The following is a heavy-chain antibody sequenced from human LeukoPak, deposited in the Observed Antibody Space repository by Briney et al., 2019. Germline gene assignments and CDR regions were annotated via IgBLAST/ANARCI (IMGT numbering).Heavy chain of an antibody. CDR1: GFTFSIYW. CDR2: IKQDGSER. J-gene: IGHJ5*02. Sequence: GGSLRLSCAASGFTFSIYWMSWVRQAPGKGLEWVANIKQDGSERYYVDSVKGRFTLSRDNAKNSLYLQMNSLRAEDTAVYYCARDKNSISVGFDPWGQGTLVTVSS. CDR3: ARDKNSISVGFDP. D-gene: IGHD1-26*01. V-gene: IGHV3-7*03.